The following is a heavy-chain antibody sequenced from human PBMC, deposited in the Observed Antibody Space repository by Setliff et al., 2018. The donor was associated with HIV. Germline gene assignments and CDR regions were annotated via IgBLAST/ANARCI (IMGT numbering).Heavy chain of an antibody. CDR2: LNPKTGVA. V-gene: IGHV1-2*06. CDR3: ARGTVVGATIYYFDY. D-gene: IGHD1-26*01. Sequence: ASVKVSCKASGYTFTSYAMNWVRQAPGQGLQWMGRLNPKTGVAHFAQTFQGRVTMTRDTSIGIAFMELSRVKSADTAVYFCARGTVVGATIYYFDYWGQGTLVTVSS. J-gene: IGHJ4*02. CDR1: GYTFTSYA.